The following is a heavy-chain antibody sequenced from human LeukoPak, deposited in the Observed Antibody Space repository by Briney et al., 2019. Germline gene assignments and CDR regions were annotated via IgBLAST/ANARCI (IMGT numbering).Heavy chain of an antibody. J-gene: IGHJ4*02. V-gene: IGHV4-59*08. D-gene: IGHD4-17*01. CDR1: GGSISSYF. CDR2: IYYSGST. CDR3: ARQAYGDYGGRFYCFDY. Sequence: PSETLSLTCTVSGGSISSYFWSWIRQPPGKGLEWIGYIYYSGSTNYNPSLKSRVTISVDTSKNQFSLKLSSVTAADAAVYYCARQAYGDYGGRFYCFDYWGQGTLVTVSS.